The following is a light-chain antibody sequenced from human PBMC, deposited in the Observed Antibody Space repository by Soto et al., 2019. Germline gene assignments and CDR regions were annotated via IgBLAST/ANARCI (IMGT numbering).Light chain of an antibody. CDR2: GAS. J-gene: IGKJ2*01. Sequence: EIVMTQSPATLSVSPGERATLSCKASQSVSNNLAWYQQKPGQAPRLLIYGASTRATGIPARFSGSGSGTEFTLTISSQQSEDFAVYYCQQHNDWPRTFGQGTKVEIK. CDR1: QSVSNN. CDR3: QQHNDWPRT. V-gene: IGKV3-15*01.